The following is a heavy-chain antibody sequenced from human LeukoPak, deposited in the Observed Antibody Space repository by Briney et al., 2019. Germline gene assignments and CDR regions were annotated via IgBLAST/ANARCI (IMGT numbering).Heavy chain of an antibody. CDR2: IYYSGST. D-gene: IGHD2-8*02. Sequence: SETLSLTCAVYGGSFSGYYWSWIRQPPGKGLEWIGYIYYSGSTNYNPSLKSRVTISVDTSKNQFSLKLSSVTAADTAVYYCARHISWYYFDYWGQGTLVTVSS. J-gene: IGHJ4*02. CDR1: GGSFSGYY. V-gene: IGHV4-59*08. CDR3: ARHISWYYFDY.